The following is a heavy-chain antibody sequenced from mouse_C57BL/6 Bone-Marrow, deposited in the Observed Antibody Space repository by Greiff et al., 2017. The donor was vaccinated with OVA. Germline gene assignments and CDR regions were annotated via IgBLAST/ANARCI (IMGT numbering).Heavy chain of an antibody. CDR3: TRTYDGSSLDY. D-gene: IGHD1-1*01. V-gene: IGHV1-64*01. J-gene: IGHJ2*01. CDR1: GYTFTSYW. Sequence: QVQLQQPGAELVKPGASVKLSCKASGYTFTSYWMHWVKQRPGQGLEWIGMIYPNSGSTNYNEKFKSKATLTVDKSSSTAYMQLSSLTSEDSAVXYRTRTYDGSSLDYWGQGTTLTVSS. CDR2: IYPNSGST.